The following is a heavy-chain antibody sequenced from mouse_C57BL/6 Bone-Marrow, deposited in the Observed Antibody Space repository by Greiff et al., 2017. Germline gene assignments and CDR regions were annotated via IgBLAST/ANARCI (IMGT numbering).Heavy chain of an antibody. D-gene: IGHD3-2*02. Sequence: QVQLKESGAELVRPGTSVKVSCKASGYAFTNYLIEWVKQRPGQGLEWIGVINPGGGGPNYNEKFKGKATLTADKSSSTAYMQLSSLTSEDSAVYFCARRGWAMDYWGQGTSVTVSS. J-gene: IGHJ4*01. CDR1: GYAFTNYL. CDR2: INPGGGGP. CDR3: ARRGWAMDY. V-gene: IGHV1-54*01.